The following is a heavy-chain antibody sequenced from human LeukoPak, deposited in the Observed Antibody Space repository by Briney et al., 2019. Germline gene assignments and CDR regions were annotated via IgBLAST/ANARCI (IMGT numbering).Heavy chain of an antibody. CDR1: GYSFTNYR. D-gene: IGHD2-2*01. J-gene: IGHJ4*02. Sequence: GASLKICCKGCGYSFTNYRICLGRQMAGKRLEWMGIIYPGGSDTTYSPSFQGHVTIAADKSISTAYLQWSSLKASDTAMYYCARRADCSSSSCYGVNAEYYFDYGGQGPLVTVSS. CDR3: ARRADCSSSSCYGVNAEYYFDY. CDR2: IYPGGSDT. V-gene: IGHV5-51*01.